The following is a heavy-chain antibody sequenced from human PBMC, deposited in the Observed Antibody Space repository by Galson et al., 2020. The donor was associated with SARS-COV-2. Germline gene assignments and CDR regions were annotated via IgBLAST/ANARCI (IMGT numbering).Heavy chain of an antibody. D-gene: IGHD4-17*01. Sequence: GGSLRLSCAASGFTFSNAWMSWDRQAPGKGLEWVGRIKSKTDGGTTDYAAPVKGRFTISRDDSKNTLYLQMNSLKTEDTAVYYCTASTVTTPYTSDYWGQGTLVTVSS. CDR1: GFTFSNAW. CDR2: IKSKTDGGTT. CDR3: TASTVTTPYTSDY. J-gene: IGHJ4*02. V-gene: IGHV3-15*01.